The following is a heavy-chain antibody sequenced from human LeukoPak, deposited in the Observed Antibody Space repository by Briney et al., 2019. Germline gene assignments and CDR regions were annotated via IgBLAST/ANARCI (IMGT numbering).Heavy chain of an antibody. CDR3: ARAGGGSLTYYYYGMDV. CDR2: IIPILGIA. D-gene: IGHD2-15*01. Sequence: SVKVSCKASGGTFSSYAISWVRQAPGQGLEWMGRIIPILGIANYAQKSQGRVTITADKSTSTAYMELSSLRSEDTAVYYCARAGGGSLTYYYYGMDVWGQGTTVNVSS. J-gene: IGHJ6*02. CDR1: GGTFSSYA. V-gene: IGHV1-69*04.